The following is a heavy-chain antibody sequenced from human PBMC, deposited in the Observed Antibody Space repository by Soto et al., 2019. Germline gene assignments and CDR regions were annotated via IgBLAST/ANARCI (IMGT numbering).Heavy chain of an antibody. Sequence: SETLSLTCAVSGVSISSSTYYWGWIRQPPGKGLEYVGAVYYTGGVYYNPSLKSRVTISADTSKNQFSLRLSSVTAADTAVYYCASLYASGPTRWFDPWGQGTLVTVSS. J-gene: IGHJ5*02. CDR1: GVSISSSTYY. D-gene: IGHD3-10*01. CDR2: VYYTGGV. V-gene: IGHV4-39*01. CDR3: ASLYASGPTRWFDP.